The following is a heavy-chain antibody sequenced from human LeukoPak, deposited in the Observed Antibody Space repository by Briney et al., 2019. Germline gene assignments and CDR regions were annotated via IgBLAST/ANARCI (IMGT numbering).Heavy chain of an antibody. D-gene: IGHD2-8*01. CDR3: AKRPSAYCSDGGCYFNY. V-gene: IGHV3-23*01. CDR1: GFSFSNYA. CDR2: ISGTGADT. Sequence: GGSLRLSCAASGFSFSNYAMSWVRQAPGKGLEWVSAISGTGADTYYADSVKGRFTISRDNTKDTLYLQMNTLRAEDTAVFYCAKRPSAYCSDGGCYFNYWGQGTLVTVFS. J-gene: IGHJ4*02.